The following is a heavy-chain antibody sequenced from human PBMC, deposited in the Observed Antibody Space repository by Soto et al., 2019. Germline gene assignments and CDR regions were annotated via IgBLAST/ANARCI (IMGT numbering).Heavy chain of an antibody. CDR1: GGTFSSYA. CDR2: ISPYNGNT. Sequence: ASVKVSCKASGGTFSSYAISWVRQAPGQGLEWMGGISPYNGNTYYAQKLQGRVTMTTDTSTTTVYMELRGLRSDDTAVYYCARGGSGYPDSNWFDPWGQGTLVTVSS. J-gene: IGHJ5*02. D-gene: IGHD3-22*01. CDR3: ARGGSGYPDSNWFDP. V-gene: IGHV1-18*01.